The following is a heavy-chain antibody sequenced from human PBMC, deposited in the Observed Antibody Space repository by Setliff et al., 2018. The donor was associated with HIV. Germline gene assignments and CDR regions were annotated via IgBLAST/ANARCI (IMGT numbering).Heavy chain of an antibody. J-gene: IGHJ5*02. D-gene: IGHD6-13*01. Sequence: SETLSLTCTVSGSSISSNYYWAWIRQAPGKGLEWIGCIDASANTYYIPSHKSRATISIDTFKNQLSLKLRSVTAADAAVYYCARIGSGWSVGWFDPWGQGTLVTVSS. CDR3: ARIGSGWSVGWFDP. CDR1: GSSISSNYY. CDR2: IDASANT. V-gene: IGHV4-38-2*02.